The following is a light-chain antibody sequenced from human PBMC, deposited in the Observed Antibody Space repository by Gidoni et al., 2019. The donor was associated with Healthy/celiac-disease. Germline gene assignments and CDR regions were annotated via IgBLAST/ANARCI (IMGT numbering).Light chain of an antibody. V-gene: IGKV2-28*01. CDR2: LGS. CDR3: MQALQTPPT. J-gene: IGKJ4*01. CDR1: QSLLHSNGYNY. Sequence: DLVMTQSPLSLPVTPGEPASISCRSSQSLLHSNGYNYLDCYLQKPGQSPQLLIYLGSNRASGVPDRFSGSGSGTDFTLKSSRGEAEDVGVYYCMQALQTPPTFGGGTKVEIK.